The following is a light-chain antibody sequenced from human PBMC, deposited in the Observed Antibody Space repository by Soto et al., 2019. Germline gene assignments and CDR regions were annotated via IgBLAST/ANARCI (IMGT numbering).Light chain of an antibody. CDR3: QQRSNWPPIT. CDR2: GAS. J-gene: IGKJ5*01. V-gene: IGKV3-15*01. Sequence: EIVMTQSPATLSVSPGERATLSCRASQSVSSNLAWYQQKPGQAPRLLIYGASTRATGIPARFSGSGSGTEFTLTISSLEAEDFAVYYCQQRSNWPPITFGQGTRWRL. CDR1: QSVSSN.